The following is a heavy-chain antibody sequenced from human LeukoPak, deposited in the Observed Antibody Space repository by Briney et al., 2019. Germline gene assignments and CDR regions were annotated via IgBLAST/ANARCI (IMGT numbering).Heavy chain of an antibody. Sequence: PGGSLRLSCAASGFTFSSYWMHWVRQAPGKGLVWVSRINSDGSSTSYADSVRGRFTISRDNAKNTLYLQMNSLRAEDTAVYYCARSRYNYANTFLDYWGQGTLVTVSS. CDR2: INSDGSST. CDR3: ARSRYNYANTFLDY. V-gene: IGHV3-74*01. CDR1: GFTFSSYW. D-gene: IGHD5-18*01. J-gene: IGHJ4*02.